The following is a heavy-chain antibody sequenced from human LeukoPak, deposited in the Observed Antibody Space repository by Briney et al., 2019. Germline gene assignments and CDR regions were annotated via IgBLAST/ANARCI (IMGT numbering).Heavy chain of an antibody. D-gene: IGHD4-17*01. Sequence: GGSLLLSCAASGFTFSGSALDWVRQAPGKGLEWVSYISSSGSTIYYADSVKGRFTISRDNAKNSLYLQMNSLRAEDTAVYYCASIYGPFDYWGQGTLVTVSS. V-gene: IGHV3-48*03. CDR3: ASIYGPFDY. J-gene: IGHJ4*02. CDR2: ISSSGSTI. CDR1: GFTFSGSA.